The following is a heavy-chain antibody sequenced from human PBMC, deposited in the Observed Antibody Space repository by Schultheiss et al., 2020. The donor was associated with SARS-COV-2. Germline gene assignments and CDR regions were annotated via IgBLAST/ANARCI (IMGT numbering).Heavy chain of an antibody. CDR2: IIPIFGTA. CDR1: GYTFTSYD. Sequence: SVKVSCKASGYTFTSYDISWVRQAPGQGLEWMGGIIPIFGTANYAQKFQGRVTITADESTSTAYMELSSLRSEDTAVYYCARRGGLITGTTAGWYFDLWGRGTLVTVSS. V-gene: IGHV1-69*13. CDR3: ARRGGLITGTTAGWYFDL. J-gene: IGHJ2*01. D-gene: IGHD1-7*01.